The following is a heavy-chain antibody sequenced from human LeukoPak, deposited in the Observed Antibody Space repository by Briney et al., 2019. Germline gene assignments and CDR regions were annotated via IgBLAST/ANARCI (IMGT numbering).Heavy chain of an antibody. CDR1: GYTLTELS. CDR2: FDPEDGET. J-gene: IGHJ4*02. D-gene: IGHD6-13*01. CDR3: ATGAPLAAAFDY. Sequence: ASVKVSCKVCGYTLTELSMHWVRQAPGKGLEWMGGFDPEDGETIYAQKFQGRVNMTEDTSTDTAYMELSSLRSEDTAVYYCATGAPLAAAFDYWGQGTLVTVSS. V-gene: IGHV1-24*01.